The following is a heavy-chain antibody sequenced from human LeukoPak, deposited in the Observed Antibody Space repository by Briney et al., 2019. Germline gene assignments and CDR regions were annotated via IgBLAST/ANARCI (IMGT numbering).Heavy chain of an antibody. J-gene: IGHJ4*02. CDR3: AKPQYDSSWYYFDY. D-gene: IGHD6-13*01. Sequence: LGGSLRLSCAASGFTFSTYAMSWVRQAPGKGLEWVSTISGNGVSTYYANSVKGRFTISRDNSKNTLWLQMNSLRAEDTALYYCAKPQYDSSWYYFDYWGQGTLVTVSS. V-gene: IGHV3-23*01. CDR1: GFTFSTYA. CDR2: ISGNGVST.